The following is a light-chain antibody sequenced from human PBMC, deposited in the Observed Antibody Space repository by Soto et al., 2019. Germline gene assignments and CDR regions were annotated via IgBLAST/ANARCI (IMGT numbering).Light chain of an antibody. J-gene: IGKJ4*01. Sequence: DIQLTQSPSTLSASVGDRVTITCRASQSITNWLAWYQQKPGKAPKVLIHMASSLKSGVPSRFSGSGSVTEFTLTITSLQPDDSATYYGQQYNSLSSVSFGGGTKVEI. CDR1: QSITNW. CDR3: QQYNSLSSVS. CDR2: MAS. V-gene: IGKV1-5*03.